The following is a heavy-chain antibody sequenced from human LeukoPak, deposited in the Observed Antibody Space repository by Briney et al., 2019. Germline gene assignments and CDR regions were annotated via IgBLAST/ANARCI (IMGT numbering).Heavy chain of an antibody. CDR3: ARDPAYDFWSGYSIPSYYFDY. Sequence: LSGGSLRLSCAASGFTFSSYAMHWVRQAPGKGLEWVAVISYDGSNKYYADSVKGRFTISRDNSKNTLYLQMNSLGAEDTAVYYCARDPAYDFWSGYSIPSYYFDYWGQGTLVTVSS. CDR1: GFTFSSYA. CDR2: ISYDGSNK. V-gene: IGHV3-30-3*01. J-gene: IGHJ4*02. D-gene: IGHD3-3*01.